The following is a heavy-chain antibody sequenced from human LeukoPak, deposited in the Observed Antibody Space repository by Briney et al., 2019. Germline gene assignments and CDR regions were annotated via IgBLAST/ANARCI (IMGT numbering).Heavy chain of an antibody. CDR1: GGSISSGGYS. V-gene: IGHV4-30-2*01. Sequence: PSETLSLTCAVSGGSISSGGYSWSWIRQPPGKGLEWIGYIYHSGSTYYNPSLKSRVTISVDRSKNQFSLRLSSVTAADTAVYYCARVDDSRSGWYHVDYWGQGTLVTVSS. CDR3: ARVDDSRSGWYHVDY. CDR2: IYHSGST. J-gene: IGHJ4*02. D-gene: IGHD6-19*01.